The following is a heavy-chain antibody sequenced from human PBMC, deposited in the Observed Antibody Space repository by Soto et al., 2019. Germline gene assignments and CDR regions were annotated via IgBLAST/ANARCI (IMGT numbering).Heavy chain of an antibody. CDR2: IHYSGTT. CDR3: ARHEGNGNVWPLDY. J-gene: IGHJ4*02. CDR1: GDSIGTTHSY. V-gene: IGHV4-39*01. D-gene: IGHD2-8*01. Sequence: SETLSLTCTVSGDSIGTTHSYWAWTRQSPGKGLECIGNIHYSGTTYYMTSLRSRVTLSVDTSKNQFSLRLTSVTAEDTAVYYCARHEGNGNVWPLDYWGQGILVTVSS.